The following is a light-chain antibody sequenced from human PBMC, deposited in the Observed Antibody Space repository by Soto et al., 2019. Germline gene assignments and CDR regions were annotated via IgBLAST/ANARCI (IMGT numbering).Light chain of an antibody. CDR2: GAS. CDR3: QQYGSSPRT. Sequence: EIVLTQSPGTLSLSPGERATLSCRASQSVSSSYLAWYQQKPGQAPRLLIYGASSGATGIPDRFSGSGSGTDFTLTISRLEPEDFAVYYCQQYGSSPRTFSQGTRWISN. V-gene: IGKV3-20*01. CDR1: QSVSSSY. J-gene: IGKJ1*01.